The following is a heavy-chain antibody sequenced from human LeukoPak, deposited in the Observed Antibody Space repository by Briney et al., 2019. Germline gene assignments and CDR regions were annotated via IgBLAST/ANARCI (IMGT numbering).Heavy chain of an antibody. Sequence: GGSLRLSCAASGFTFDDYAMHWVRQAPGKGLEWVSLISGDGGSTYYADSVKGRFTISRDNSKNSLYLQMNSLRTEDTAVYYCAKEDVLRYFDWFPYYFDYWGQGTLVTVSS. CDR1: GFTFDDYA. J-gene: IGHJ4*02. CDR3: AKEDVLRYFDWFPYYFDY. D-gene: IGHD3-9*01. CDR2: ISGDGGST. V-gene: IGHV3-43*02.